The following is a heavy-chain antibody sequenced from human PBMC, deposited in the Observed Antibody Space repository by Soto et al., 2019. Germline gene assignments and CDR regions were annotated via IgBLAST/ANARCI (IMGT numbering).Heavy chain of an antibody. Sequence: GESLKISCKGSGYSFTSYWFGWVRQMPGKGLEWMGIIYPGDSDTRYSPSFQGQVTISADKSISTAYLQWSSLKASDTAMYYCARHGSGWRGGWGRPTYYYYGMDVRGQGTTVTVSS. CDR2: IYPGDSDT. CDR1: GYSFTSYW. CDR3: ARHGSGWRGGWGRPTYYYYGMDV. D-gene: IGHD6-19*01. V-gene: IGHV5-51*01. J-gene: IGHJ6*02.